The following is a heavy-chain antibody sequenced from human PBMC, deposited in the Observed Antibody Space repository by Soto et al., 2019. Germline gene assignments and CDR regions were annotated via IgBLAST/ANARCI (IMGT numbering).Heavy chain of an antibody. CDR2: INPNSGGT. CDR3: SRDSSYQIVGAPRYNWFDP. D-gene: IGHD1-26*01. V-gene: IGHV1-2*02. Sequence: ASVKVSCKASGYTFTGYYMHWVRQAPGQGLEWMGWINPNSGGTNYAQKFQGRVTMTRDTSISTAYMELSRLRSDDTAVYYCSRDSSYQIVGAPRYNWFDPWGQGTMVTV. CDR1: GYTFTGYY. J-gene: IGHJ5*02.